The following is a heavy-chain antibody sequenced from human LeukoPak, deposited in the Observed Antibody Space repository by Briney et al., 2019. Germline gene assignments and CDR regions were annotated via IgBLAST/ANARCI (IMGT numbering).Heavy chain of an antibody. CDR1: GFTFSSYA. J-gene: IGHJ4*02. Sequence: GGSLRLSCAASGFTFSSYAMHWVGQAPGKGLEWVAVISYDGSNKYYADSVKGRFTISRDNPKNTLYLQMNSLRAEDTAVYYCARDQGGDHTSWGQGTLVTVSS. V-gene: IGHV3-30-3*01. D-gene: IGHD2-21*02. CDR2: ISYDGSNK. CDR3: ARDQGGDHTS.